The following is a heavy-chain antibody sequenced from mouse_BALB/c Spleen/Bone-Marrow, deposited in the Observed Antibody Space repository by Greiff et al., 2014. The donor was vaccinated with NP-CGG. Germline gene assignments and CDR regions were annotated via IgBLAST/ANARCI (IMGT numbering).Heavy chain of an antibody. CDR1: GYTFTSYY. V-gene: IGHV1S81*02. J-gene: IGHJ3*01. CDR2: INHSNGYT. Sequence: QVQLQQPGAELVKPGASVKLSCKASGYTFTSYYMYWVKQRPGQGLEWIGEINHSNGYTNFNEKFKSKATLTVDKSSSTAYMQLSSLTPEDSAVYYCTREGAYWGQGTLVTVSA. CDR3: TREGAY.